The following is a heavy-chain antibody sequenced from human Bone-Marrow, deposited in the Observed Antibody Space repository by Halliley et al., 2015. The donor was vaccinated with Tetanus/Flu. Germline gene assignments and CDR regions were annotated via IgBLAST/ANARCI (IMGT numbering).Heavy chain of an antibody. V-gene: IGHV3-23*01. D-gene: IGHD6-13*01. CDR2: ISGSSGST. J-gene: IGHJ4*02. Sequence: SVISGSSGSTNYADSVKGRFTISRGNSKNTLYLQMNSLRAEDTAVYYCAKDLHTAAAGTVFDYWGQGTLVTVSS. CDR3: AKDLHTAAAGTVFDY.